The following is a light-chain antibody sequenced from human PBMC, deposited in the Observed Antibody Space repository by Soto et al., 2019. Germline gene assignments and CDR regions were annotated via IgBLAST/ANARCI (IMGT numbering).Light chain of an antibody. CDR1: SSDVGTYDF. Sequence: QSVLTQPRSVSGSPGQSVTISCTGTSSDVGTYDFVSWYQQHPGKAPRLMIFDASERPSGVPDRFSGSKSGNTASLTISGLQAEDEADYYCCLYAVTFYVFGTGTKVTV. J-gene: IGLJ1*01. CDR2: DAS. CDR3: CLYAVTFYV. V-gene: IGLV2-11*01.